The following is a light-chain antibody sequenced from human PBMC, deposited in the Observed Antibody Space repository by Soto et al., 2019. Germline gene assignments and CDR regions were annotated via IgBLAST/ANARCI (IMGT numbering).Light chain of an antibody. V-gene: IGKV3-15*01. CDR1: QSVSSN. CDR2: DVS. CDR3: QQYNNWPWT. J-gene: IGKJ1*01. Sequence: EIVMTQSPATLSVSPGERATLSCRASQSVSSNLAWYQHKPDQPPRLLIYDVSIRATGIPARFSGSGSGTEFTLTISSLQSEDFAVYYCQQYNNWPWTFGQGTKVDIK.